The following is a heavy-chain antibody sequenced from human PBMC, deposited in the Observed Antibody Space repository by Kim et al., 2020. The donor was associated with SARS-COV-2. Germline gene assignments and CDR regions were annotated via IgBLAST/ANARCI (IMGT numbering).Heavy chain of an antibody. CDR2: INPSGAFT. V-gene: IGHV1-46*01. CDR1: GFTFTNYF. CDR3: PREAALIAAPQKNFDY. J-gene: IGHJ4*02. Sequence: ASVKVSCKASGFTFTNYFMHWVRQAPGQGLEWMGTINPSGAFTLFTQKYQGRVIITKDTSTSTVYMEVSSLRSEDTAVYFCPREAALIAAPQKNFDYWGQGTLVTVSS. D-gene: IGHD6-25*01.